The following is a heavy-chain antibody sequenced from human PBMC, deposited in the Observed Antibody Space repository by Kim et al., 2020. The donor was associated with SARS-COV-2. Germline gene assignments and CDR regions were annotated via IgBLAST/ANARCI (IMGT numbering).Heavy chain of an antibody. CDR3: ARDSGSYFDY. CDR2: IYYSGST. J-gene: IGHJ4*02. Sequence: SETLSLTCTVSGGSISSYYWSWIRQPPGKGLEWIGYIYYSGSTNYNPSLKSRVTISVDTSKNQFSLKLSSVTAADTAVYYCARDSGSYFDYWGQGTLVTVSS. CDR1: GGSISSYY. V-gene: IGHV4-59*01. D-gene: IGHD1-26*01.